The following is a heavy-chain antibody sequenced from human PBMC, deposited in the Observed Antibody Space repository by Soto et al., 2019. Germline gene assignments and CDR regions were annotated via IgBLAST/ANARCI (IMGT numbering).Heavy chain of an antibody. J-gene: IGHJ4*02. D-gene: IGHD2-15*01. CDR1: SGSISSGDHY. CDR2: IYYSGSA. Sequence: QVQLQESCAGLVKPSQTLSLTCTVSSGSISSGDHYWSWVRQPPGKGLEGIGYIYYSGSAYYNPSPMGRINISADMSKNQLSLELSSVTAADTAVYYCATVLKGYCSGGSCSSRYFFDYWGQGTLVTVS. V-gene: IGHV4-30-4*01. CDR3: ATVLKGYCSGGSCSSRYFFDY.